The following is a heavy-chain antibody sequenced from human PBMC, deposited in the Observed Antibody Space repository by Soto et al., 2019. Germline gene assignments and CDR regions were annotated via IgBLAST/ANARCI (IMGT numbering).Heavy chain of an antibody. V-gene: IGHV3-23*01. CDR3: AKQNYYGSGSYWYFDL. J-gene: IGHJ2*01. CDR1: GFTFSSYA. Sequence: EVQLLESGGGLVQPGGSLRLSCAASGFTFSSYAMSWVRHAPGKGLEWVSAISGSGGSTYYADSVKGRFTISRDNSKNTLSLQMNSLRAEDTAVYYCAKQNYYGSGSYWYFDLWGRGTLVTVSS. D-gene: IGHD3-10*01. CDR2: ISGSGGST.